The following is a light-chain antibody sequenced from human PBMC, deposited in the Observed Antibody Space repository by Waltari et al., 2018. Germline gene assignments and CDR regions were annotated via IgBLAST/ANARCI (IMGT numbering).Light chain of an antibody. CDR2: RAS. J-gene: IGKJ2*01. V-gene: IGKV1-5*03. Sequence: DIQMTQSPSTVSASVRDRVTITCRTSQNIGPWLAWYQQKPGRAPNFLIYRASSLQSGVPSRFSGSGSGTEFTLTITSLQPDDIATYYCQQYESSSPYTFGPGTKLEIK. CDR3: QQYESSSPYT. CDR1: QNIGPW.